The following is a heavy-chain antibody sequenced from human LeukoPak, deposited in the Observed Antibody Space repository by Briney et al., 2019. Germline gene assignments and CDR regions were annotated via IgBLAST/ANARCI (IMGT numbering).Heavy chain of an antibody. D-gene: IGHD3-9*01. J-gene: IGHJ4*02. CDR3: ARGNILTGYCFDF. Sequence: PSETLSLTCAVYGGSITGYYWSWIRQTPGRGLEWVGEIHYTGATSYNPSLKSRTTISTDTSKNQFSLRLSSVTAADTAVYYCARGNILTGYCFDFWGQGALVTVSS. CDR1: GGSITGYY. V-gene: IGHV4-34*01. CDR2: IHYTGAT.